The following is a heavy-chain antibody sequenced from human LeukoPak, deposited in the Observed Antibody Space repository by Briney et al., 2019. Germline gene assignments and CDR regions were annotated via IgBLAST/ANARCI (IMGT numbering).Heavy chain of an antibody. J-gene: IGHJ4*02. D-gene: IGHD1-20*01. CDR2: INHSGST. CDR1: GGSFRGDY. CDR3: ARGRYNWSY. Sequence: SETLSHTCADHGGSFRGDYSSCIRHPPRKGREWSGEINHSGSTNSNPSPKRRVTISLDTSKNQCSLKLSSVTAADTAVYYCARGRYNWSYWGQGTLVTVSS. V-gene: IGHV4-34*01.